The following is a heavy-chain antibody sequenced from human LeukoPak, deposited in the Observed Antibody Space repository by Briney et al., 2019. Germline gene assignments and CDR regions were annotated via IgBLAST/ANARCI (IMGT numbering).Heavy chain of an antibody. D-gene: IGHD6-25*01. J-gene: IGHJ5*02. CDR3: ARQSTIAAAKIDP. V-gene: IGHV4-59*01. CDR1: GGSISSYY. CDR2: IYYSGST. Sequence: KPSETLSLTCTVSGGSISSYYWSWIRQPPGKGLEWIGYIYYSGSTNYNPSLKSRVTISVDTSKNQFSLKLSSVTAADTAVYYCARQSTIAAAKIDPWGQGSLVTVSS.